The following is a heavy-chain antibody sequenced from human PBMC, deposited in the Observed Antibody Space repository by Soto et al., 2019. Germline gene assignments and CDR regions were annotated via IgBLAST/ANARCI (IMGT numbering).Heavy chain of an antibody. CDR2: ISWNSGSI. V-gene: IGHV3-9*01. Sequence: EVQLVESGGGLVQPGRSLRLSCAASGFTFDDYAMHWVRQAPGKGLEWVSGISWNSGSIGYADSVKGRFTISRDNAKNSLYLQMNSLRAEDTALYYCAKDMAGGSNYYYYYMYVWGKGTTVTGSS. CDR1: GFTFDDYA. J-gene: IGHJ6*03. D-gene: IGHD1-26*01. CDR3: AKDMAGGSNYYYYYMYV.